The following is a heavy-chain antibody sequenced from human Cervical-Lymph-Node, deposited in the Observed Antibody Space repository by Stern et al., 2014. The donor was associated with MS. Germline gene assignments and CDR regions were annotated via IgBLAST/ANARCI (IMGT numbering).Heavy chain of an antibody. V-gene: IGHV3-30-3*01. D-gene: IGHD6-19*01. CDR3: ARAGTNGWYGSSYFDY. CDR2: VSYDGSNK. CDR1: GVTLTNYA. Sequence: VQLVQSGGGVVQPGRSLRLSCEASGVTLTNYALHWVRQAPGQGLEWVAFVSYDGSNKYYADSAKGRFTISRDNSENTVFLQMDSLRPEDTALYFCARAGTNGWYGSSYFDYWGQGTLVTVSS. J-gene: IGHJ4*02.